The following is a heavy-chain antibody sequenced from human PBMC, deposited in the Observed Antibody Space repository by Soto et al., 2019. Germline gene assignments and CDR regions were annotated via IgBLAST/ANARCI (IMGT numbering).Heavy chain of an antibody. V-gene: IGHV3-7*04. J-gene: IGHJ4*02. CDR3: SGGVGDAF. D-gene: IGHD1-26*01. Sequence: EVHLVESGGGLVQTGGSLRLSCAIFESTVSRDWMNWVRQAPGKGLEWVAHINQDGSEKYYVDSVKGRFTFSRDNAKKSLYLQMNSLRPADTAMYYCSGGVGDAFWGQGTLVTVSS. CDR2: INQDGSEK. CDR1: ESTVSRDW.